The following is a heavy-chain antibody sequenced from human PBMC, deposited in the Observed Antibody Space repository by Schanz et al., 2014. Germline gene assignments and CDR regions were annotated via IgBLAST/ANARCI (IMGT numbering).Heavy chain of an antibody. V-gene: IGHV3-7*01. CDR1: GFTFSNYW. Sequence: EVQLVESGGGLVQPGGSLRLSCAASGFTFSNYWMSWVRQAPGKGLEWVANIKQDGSEKYYVDSVKGRFTFSRDNAKNSLYLQMNSLRAEDTAVYYCARDLTVDTGYVVHYYYYGMDVWGQGTTXTVSS. J-gene: IGHJ6*02. D-gene: IGHD5-12*01. CDR3: ARDLTVDTGYVVHYYYYGMDV. CDR2: IKQDGSEK.